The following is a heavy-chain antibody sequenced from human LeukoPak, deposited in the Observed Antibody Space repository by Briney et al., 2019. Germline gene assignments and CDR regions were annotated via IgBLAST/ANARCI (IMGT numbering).Heavy chain of an antibody. CDR1: GFTFRSYS. CDR2: ISSISHYI. J-gene: IGHJ3*02. CDR3: SRDSGRGPPEAFDI. D-gene: IGHD2-15*01. Sequence: GGSLRLSCAPSGFTFRSYSMNWVRQAPGKGLEWVSTISSISHYIYYADSVKGRFTISRDNAMNSLYLQMNSLRAEDTAVYYCSRDSGRGPPEAFDIGGQGTMVTVSS. V-gene: IGHV3-21*01.